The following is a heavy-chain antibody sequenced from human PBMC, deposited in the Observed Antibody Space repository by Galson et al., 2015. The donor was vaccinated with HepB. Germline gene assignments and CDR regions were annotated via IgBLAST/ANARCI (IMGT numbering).Heavy chain of an antibody. CDR3: AREVASGGGCSGNHDYYFDF. CDR2: INTNTGNP. V-gene: IGHV7-4-1*02. Sequence: SVKVSCKASKYTFTNYAIDWVRQAPGQGLEWLGWINTNTGNPTYAPGFTGRFVFSLDTSVSTAYLQINSLKADDTAVYYCAREVASGGGCSGNHDYYFDFWGQGTLVTVSS. D-gene: IGHD4-23*01. J-gene: IGHJ4*02. CDR1: KYTFTNYA.